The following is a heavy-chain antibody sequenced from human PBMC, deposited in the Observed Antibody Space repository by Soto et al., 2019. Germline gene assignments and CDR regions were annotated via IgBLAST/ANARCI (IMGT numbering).Heavy chain of an antibody. Sequence: SETLSLTYAVSGGSISSGGYSWSWIRQPPGKGLEWIGYIYHSGSPYYNPSLKSRVTISVDRSKNQFSLKLSSVTAADTAVYYCGRAHYGDYGYGMDVWGQGTTVTVS. CDR2: IYHSGSP. CDR3: GRAHYGDYGYGMDV. CDR1: GGSISSGGYS. J-gene: IGHJ6*02. D-gene: IGHD4-17*01. V-gene: IGHV4-30-2*01.